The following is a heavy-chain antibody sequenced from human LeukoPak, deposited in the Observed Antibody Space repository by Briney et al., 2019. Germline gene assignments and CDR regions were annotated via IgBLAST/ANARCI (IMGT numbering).Heavy chain of an antibody. D-gene: IGHD6-19*01. J-gene: IGHJ5*02. CDR2: IYYSGST. CDR3: AREIAVTGTLRFDP. V-gene: IGHV4-59*12. Sequence: PSETLSLTCTVSGGSISSYYWSWIRQPPGKGLEWIGYIYYSGSTNYNPSLKSRVTISVDTSKNQISLKLSSVTAADTAVYYCAREIAVTGTLRFDPWGQGTLVTVSS. CDR1: GGSISSYY.